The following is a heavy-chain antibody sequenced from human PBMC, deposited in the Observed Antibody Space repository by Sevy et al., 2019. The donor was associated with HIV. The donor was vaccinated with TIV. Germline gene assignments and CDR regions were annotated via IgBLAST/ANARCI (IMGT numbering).Heavy chain of an antibody. CDR3: VKDPDYNFWRGDYGMDV. V-gene: IGHV3-64D*06. J-gene: IGHJ6*02. CDR2: ISSDGVST. CDR1: GFSFSNSA. Sequence: GGSLRLSCSGSGFSFSNSAMNWVRQTPGKGLKYVSAISSDGVSTYYTDSVRGRFTISRDNSKNTRYLQRSSLRVEDTAVYYCVKDPDYNFWRGDYGMDVWGQGTTVTVSS. D-gene: IGHD3-3*01.